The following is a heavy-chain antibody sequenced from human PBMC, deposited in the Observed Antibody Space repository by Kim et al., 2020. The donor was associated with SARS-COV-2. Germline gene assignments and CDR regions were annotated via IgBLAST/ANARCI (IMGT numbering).Heavy chain of an antibody. Sequence: SETLSLTCAVYGGSFSGYYWSWIRQPPGKGLEWIGEINHSGSTNYNPSLKSRVTISVDTSKNQFSLKLSSVTAADTAVYYCARGRVTMVRGVIILDYWGQGTLVTVSS. CDR3: ARGRVTMVRGVIILDY. J-gene: IGHJ4*02. V-gene: IGHV4-34*01. CDR1: GGSFSGYY. D-gene: IGHD3-10*01. CDR2: INHSGST.